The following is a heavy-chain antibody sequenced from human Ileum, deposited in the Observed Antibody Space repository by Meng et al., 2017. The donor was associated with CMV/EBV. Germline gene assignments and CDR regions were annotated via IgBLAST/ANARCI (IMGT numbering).Heavy chain of an antibody. CDR1: GDSVSSTTVT. CDR2: TYYRSKWFN. J-gene: IGHJ4*02. D-gene: IGHD6-13*01. Sequence: VHRQHPGPGLVKTSQPLLLTCAISGDSVSSTTVTWNWIRQSPSRGLEWLGRTYYRSKWFNDYALSVRGRITINPDISKNQLSLQLNSVTPEDTAVYYCVRLTGNSWLDYWGRGTLVTVSS. V-gene: IGHV6-1*01. CDR3: VRLTGNSWLDY.